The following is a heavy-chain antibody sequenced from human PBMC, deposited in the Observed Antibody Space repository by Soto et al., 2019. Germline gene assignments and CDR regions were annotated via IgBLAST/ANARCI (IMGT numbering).Heavy chain of an antibody. CDR2: ISSDGSDK. CDR3: AKGSEVARQELDY. J-gene: IGHJ4*02. D-gene: IGHD2-15*01. CDR1: GFTFSNFG. Sequence: HPGGSLRLSCAASGFTFSNFGMHWVRQAPGKGLGWVAVISSDGSDKYYSDSVKGRFTISRDNSKNTLFLQMNSLRVEDTAVYYCAKGSEVARQELDYWGQGTLVTVSS. V-gene: IGHV3-30*18.